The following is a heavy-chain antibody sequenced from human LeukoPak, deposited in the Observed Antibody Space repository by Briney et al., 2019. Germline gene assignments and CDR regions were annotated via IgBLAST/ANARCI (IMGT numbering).Heavy chain of an antibody. Sequence: GGSLRLSCAASGFTFSDHYVDWVRQAPGKGLEWVGRSRNKAYSYTTEYAASVKGRFSISRDDSRNSVYLQMNSLKIEDTAAYYCSRDLTMVRGVTDYWGQGTLVTASS. CDR3: SRDLTMVRGVTDY. V-gene: IGHV3-72*01. J-gene: IGHJ4*02. CDR1: GFTFSDHY. CDR2: SRNKAYSYTT. D-gene: IGHD3-10*01.